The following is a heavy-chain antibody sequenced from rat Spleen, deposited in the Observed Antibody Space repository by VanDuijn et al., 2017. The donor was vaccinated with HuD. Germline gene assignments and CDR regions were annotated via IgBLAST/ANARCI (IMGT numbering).Heavy chain of an antibody. V-gene: IGHV2-15*01. CDR2: IWSGGST. D-gene: IGHD1-2*01. CDR3: ARVGYSSYIRYFDY. CDR1: GFSLTSYG. J-gene: IGHJ2*01. Sequence: QVQLKESGPGLVQPSQTLSLTCTVSGFSLTSYGVSWVRQPPGKGLEWIGAIWSGGSTDYNSALKSRLSISRDTSKSQVLLKMNRLQNEDTATYYCARVGYSSYIRYFDYWGQGVMVTVSS.